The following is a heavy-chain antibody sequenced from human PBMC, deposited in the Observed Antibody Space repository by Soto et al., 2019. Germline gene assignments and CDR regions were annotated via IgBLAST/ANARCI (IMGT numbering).Heavy chain of an antibody. CDR3: AKSPGGEPAYYFDY. J-gene: IGHJ4*02. Sequence: EVHLLESGGGLVQPGGSLRLSCAASGLTFSSYAMNWVRQALGKGLEWVSTVSNIGFSTYYADSVKGRFTISRDNSKNTVYLQMKSLRAEDTAVYYCAKSPGGEPAYYFDYWGQGTLVTVSS. D-gene: IGHD2-2*01. CDR2: VSNIGFST. V-gene: IGHV3-23*01. CDR1: GLTFSSYA.